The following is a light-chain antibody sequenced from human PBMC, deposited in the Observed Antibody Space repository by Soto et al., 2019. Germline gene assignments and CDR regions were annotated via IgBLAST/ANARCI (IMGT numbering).Light chain of an antibody. CDR3: QQYGSSPS. V-gene: IGKV3-20*01. CDR2: GAS. CDR1: QSVSSSY. J-gene: IGKJ3*01. Sequence: EIVLTQSPGTLSLSPGERATLSCRASQSVSSSYLAWYQQKPGQAPRLLIYGASGRATGIPDRFSGSGSGTDFTLTISRLEPEDFAVYYCQQYGSSPSFGPGTRWIS.